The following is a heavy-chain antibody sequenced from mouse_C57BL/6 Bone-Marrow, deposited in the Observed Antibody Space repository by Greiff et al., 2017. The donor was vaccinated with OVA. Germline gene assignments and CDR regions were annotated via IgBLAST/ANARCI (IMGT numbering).Heavy chain of an antibody. V-gene: IGHV3-3*01. CDR1: GFSINSDCY. D-gene: IGHD1-1*01. CDR3: ARSGSSYWYFDV. CDR2: TFYSGIT. J-gene: IGHJ1*03. Sequence: EVKLMESGPSLVRPSQTLSLTCTVTGFSINSDCYWIWIRQFPGNKLEYIGYTFYSGITYYNPSLESRTYITRDTSKNQFSLKLSSVTTEDTATYDCARSGSSYWYFDVWGTGTTVTVSS.